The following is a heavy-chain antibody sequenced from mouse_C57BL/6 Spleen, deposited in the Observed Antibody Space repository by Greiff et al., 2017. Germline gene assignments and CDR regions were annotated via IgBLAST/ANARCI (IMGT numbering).Heavy chain of an antibody. D-gene: IGHD2-4*01. Sequence: QVQLQQPGAELVKPGASVKLSCKASGYTFTSYWMHWVKQRPGQGLEWIGMIHPNSGSTNYNEKFKSKATLTVDKSSSTAYMQLSSLTSEDSAVYYCQRSRYDYDWYFGVWGTGTTVTVSS. CDR1: GYTFTSYW. J-gene: IGHJ1*03. CDR3: QRSRYDYDWYFGV. CDR2: IHPNSGST. V-gene: IGHV1-64*01.